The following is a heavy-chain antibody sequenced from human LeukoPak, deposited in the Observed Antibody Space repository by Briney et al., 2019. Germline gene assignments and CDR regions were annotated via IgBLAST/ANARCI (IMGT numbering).Heavy chain of an antibody. CDR3: ARLQDFWSGYYIDY. D-gene: IGHD3-3*01. CDR2: ISAYNGNT. Sequence: ASVKVSCKASGYTFTSYYMHWVRQAPGQGLEWMGWISAYNGNTNYAQKLQGRVTMTTDTSTSTAYMELRSLRSDDTAVYYCARLQDFWSGYYIDYWGQGTLVTVSS. V-gene: IGHV1-18*04. CDR1: GYTFTSYY. J-gene: IGHJ4*02.